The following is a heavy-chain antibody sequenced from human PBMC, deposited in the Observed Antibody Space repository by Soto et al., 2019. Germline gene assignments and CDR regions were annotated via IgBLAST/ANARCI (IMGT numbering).Heavy chain of an antibody. D-gene: IGHD1-1*01. Sequence: QITLQESAPVLVRPTETLTLTCTYSGFSLSTSGVGVGWVRQSPGKALEWLAVIYWDDDKRYMPSLQNRLTISKDTARNKVVLAMAHMFPMDTGTYYCARRLRHSGNSWDSDAFDICGHGTVVAV. J-gene: IGHJ3*02. CDR3: ARRLRHSGNSWDSDAFDI. CDR1: GFSLSTSGVG. CDR2: IYWDDDK. V-gene: IGHV2-5*02.